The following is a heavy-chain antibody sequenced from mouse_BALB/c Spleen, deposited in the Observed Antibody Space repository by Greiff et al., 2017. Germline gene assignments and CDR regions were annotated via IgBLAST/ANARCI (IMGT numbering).Heavy chain of an antibody. V-gene: IGHV1S127*01. CDR1: GYSFTSYW. CDR3: ARGEDGYHWYFDV. Sequence: VQLQQSGPQLVRPGASVKISCKASGYSFTSYWMHWVKQRPGQGLEWIGMIDPSDSETRLNQKFKDKATLTVDRSSSTAYMQLSSPTSEDSAVYYCARGEDGYHWYFDVWGAGTTVTVSS. J-gene: IGHJ1*01. CDR2: IDPSDSET. D-gene: IGHD2-3*01.